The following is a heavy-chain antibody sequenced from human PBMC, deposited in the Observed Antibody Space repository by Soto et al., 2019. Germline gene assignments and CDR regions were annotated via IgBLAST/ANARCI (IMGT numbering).Heavy chain of an antibody. D-gene: IGHD2-15*01. J-gene: IGHJ5*01. CDR2: LSYDETQA. CDR3: LKGYCRISCPIYDPPKQFDS. V-gene: IGHV3-30*14. Sequence: LSLSCVASGLTFKNYDMHWVRPSPGKGLEWLALLSYDETQAFYAESLGGRFTISRDNSKNTLYLQLNSLRTADTVIYYCLKGYCRISCPIYDPPKQFDSWGQVTLVTVTS. CDR1: GLTFKNYD.